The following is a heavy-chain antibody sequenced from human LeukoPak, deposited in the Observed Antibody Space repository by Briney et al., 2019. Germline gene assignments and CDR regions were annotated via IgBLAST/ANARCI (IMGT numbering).Heavy chain of an antibody. D-gene: IGHD5-12*01. Sequence: ASVTVSCKASGGTFSSYAISWVRQAPGQGLEWMGGIIPIFGTANYAQKFQGRVTITADESTSTAYMELSSLRSEDTAVYYCAREIRGYSGYDPDYYYYYMDVWGKGTTVTVSS. J-gene: IGHJ6*03. V-gene: IGHV1-69*13. CDR1: GGTFSSYA. CDR3: AREIRGYSGYDPDYYYYYMDV. CDR2: IIPIFGTA.